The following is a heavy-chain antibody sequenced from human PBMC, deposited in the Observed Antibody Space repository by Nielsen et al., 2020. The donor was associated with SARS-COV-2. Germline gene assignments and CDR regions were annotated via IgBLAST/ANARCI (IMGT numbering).Heavy chain of an antibody. V-gene: IGHV3-11*04. CDR1: GFTFSDYY. CDR3: ARASLFGGQNDY. CDR2: ISYNGGTI. Sequence: GESLKISCAASGFTFSDYYMSWIRQAPGKGLEWVSFISYNGGTIYYADSVKGRFTISRDNAKNSLNLQMNSLRDDDTAVYYCARASLFGGQNDYWGQGALVTVSS. J-gene: IGHJ4*02. D-gene: IGHD3-3*01.